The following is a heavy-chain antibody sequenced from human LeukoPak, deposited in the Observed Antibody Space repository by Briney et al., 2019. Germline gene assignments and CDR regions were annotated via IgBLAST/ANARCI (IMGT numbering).Heavy chain of an antibody. CDR3: ARGPWCGGDCYLYYYYYMDV. D-gene: IGHD2-21*02. Sequence: ASVKVSCKASGYTFTSYYMHWVRQAPGQGLEWMGWMNPNSGNTGYAQKFQGRVTITRNTSISTAYMELSSPRSEDTAVYYCARGPWCGGDCYLYYYYYMDVWGKGTTVTVSS. CDR2: MNPNSGNT. J-gene: IGHJ6*03. V-gene: IGHV1-8*03. CDR1: GYTFTSYY.